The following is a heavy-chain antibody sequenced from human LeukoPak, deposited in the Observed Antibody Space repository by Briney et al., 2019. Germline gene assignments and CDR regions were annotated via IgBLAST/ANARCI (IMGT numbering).Heavy chain of an antibody. Sequence: SETLSLTCTVSGGSISSYYWNWTRQPPGKGLEWIGYIDCSGSTNYNPSLKSRVTISVDTSKNQFSLKLSSVTAADTAVYYCARLVHCSGGSCYSAGGRDWLDHWGQGTLVTVSS. V-gene: IGHV4-59*08. D-gene: IGHD2-15*01. CDR2: IDCSGST. CDR1: GGSISSYY. J-gene: IGHJ5*02. CDR3: ARLVHCSGGSCYSAGGRDWLDH.